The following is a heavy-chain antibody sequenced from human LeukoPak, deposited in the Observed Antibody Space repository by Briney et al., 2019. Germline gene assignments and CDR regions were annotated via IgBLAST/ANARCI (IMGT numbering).Heavy chain of an antibody. J-gene: IGHJ4*02. CDR2: INTDGRIT. CDR1: GFSFKNYA. V-gene: IGHV3-64*02. D-gene: IGHD1-26*01. Sequence: GGSLRLSCVASGFSFKNYAIHWVRQAPGXXXXYVSVINTDGRITYYADSVKGRFTISRDNSKNTVYLQMGSLRGEDTAVYYCTRDGGSFSDFDYWGQGVLVTVSS. CDR3: TRDGGSFSDFDY.